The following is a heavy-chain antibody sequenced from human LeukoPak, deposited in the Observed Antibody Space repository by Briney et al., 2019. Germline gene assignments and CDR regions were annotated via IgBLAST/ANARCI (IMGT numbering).Heavy chain of an antibody. CDR1: GYTFTGYY. J-gene: IGHJ5*02. V-gene: IGHV1-2*02. Sequence: GASVKVSCTASGYTFTGYYMHWVRQAPGQGLEWMGWINPNSGGTNYAQKFQGRVTMTRDTSISTAYMELSRLRSDDTAVYFCARTTVMVQIYGDWFDPWGQGTLVTVSS. CDR2: INPNSGGT. D-gene: IGHD5-18*01. CDR3: ARTTVMVQIYGDWFDP.